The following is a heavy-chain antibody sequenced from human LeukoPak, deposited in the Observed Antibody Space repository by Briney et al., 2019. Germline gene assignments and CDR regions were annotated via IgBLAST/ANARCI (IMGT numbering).Heavy chain of an antibody. Sequence: PGGSLRLSCAASGFTFSSYSMDWVRQAPGKGLEWVSSISSSSSYIYYADSVKGRFTISRDNAKNSLYLQMNRLRAEDTAVYYCARDEVGATTEFDYWGQGTLVTVSS. V-gene: IGHV3-21*01. CDR1: GFTFSSYS. D-gene: IGHD1-26*01. CDR2: ISSSSSYI. CDR3: ARDEVGATTEFDY. J-gene: IGHJ4*02.